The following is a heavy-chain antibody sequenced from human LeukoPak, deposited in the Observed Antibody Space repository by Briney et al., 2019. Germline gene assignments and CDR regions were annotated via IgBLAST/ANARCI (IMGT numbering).Heavy chain of an antibody. J-gene: IGHJ6*03. D-gene: IGHD1-26*01. CDR2: INPTGGST. CDR3: AREELRERYYYMDV. Sequence: ASVKVSCKASGYTFTSHYMHWVRQAPEKGLEWMGIINPTGGSTSYAQKFQGRVTITADKSTSTAYMELSSLGSEDTAVYYCAREELRERYYYMDVWGKGTTVTVSS. CDR1: GYTFTSHY. V-gene: IGHV1-46*01.